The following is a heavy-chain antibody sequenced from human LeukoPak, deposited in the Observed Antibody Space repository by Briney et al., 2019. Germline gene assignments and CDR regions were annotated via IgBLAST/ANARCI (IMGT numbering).Heavy chain of an antibody. D-gene: IGHD3-10*01. CDR1: GGTFSSYA. V-gene: IGHV1-69*05. CDR3: GRSNYGVRALPS. J-gene: IGHJ4*02. Sequence: SVKVSCKASGGTFSSYAISWVRQAPGQGLEWMGRIIPIFGTANYAQKFQGRVTITTDESTSTAYMELSSLRTEDTAVYYCGRSNYGVRALPSWGQGTLVTASS. CDR2: IIPIFGTA.